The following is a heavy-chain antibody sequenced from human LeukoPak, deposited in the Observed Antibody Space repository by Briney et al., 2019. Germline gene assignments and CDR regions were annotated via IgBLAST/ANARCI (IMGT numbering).Heavy chain of an antibody. CDR1: GFTFTSSA. Sequence: GASVKVSCKASGFTFTSSAMQWVRQARGQRIEWIGWIVVGSGNTNYAQKFQERVTITRDMSTSTAYMELSSLRSEDTAVYYCAADLWQQGVPGEYYFDYWGQGTLVTVSS. V-gene: IGHV1-58*02. CDR3: AADLWQQGVPGEYYFDY. CDR2: IVVGSGNT. D-gene: IGHD3-10*01. J-gene: IGHJ4*02.